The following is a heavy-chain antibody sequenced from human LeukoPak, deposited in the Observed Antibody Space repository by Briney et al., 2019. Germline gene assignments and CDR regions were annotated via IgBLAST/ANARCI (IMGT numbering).Heavy chain of an antibody. V-gene: IGHV4-59*12. CDR2: IYYSGST. J-gene: IGHJ4*02. Sequence: SETLSLTCTVSGRSSSSYYWSWIRQPPRKGREWSGYIYYSGSTNYNPSLKSRVTISVDASKNQFSLKLSSVTAADTAVYYCAREYCSGGSCYSAYWGQGTLVTVSS. CDR3: AREYCSGGSCYSAY. CDR1: GRSSSSYY. D-gene: IGHD2-15*01.